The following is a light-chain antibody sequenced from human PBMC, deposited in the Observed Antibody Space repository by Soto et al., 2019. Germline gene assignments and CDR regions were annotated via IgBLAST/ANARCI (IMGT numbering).Light chain of an antibody. CDR2: EGS. CDR1: NNL. V-gene: IGLV2-23*01. J-gene: IGLJ2*01. CDR3: CSYTSSGTWI. Sequence: QSALTQPASVSGSPGQSITISCTGTNNLVSWFQQDSDKAPKLMIYEGSKRPSGVSSRFSGSKSGNTASLTISGLQAEDDAHYYCCSYTSSGTWIFGGGTKLTVL.